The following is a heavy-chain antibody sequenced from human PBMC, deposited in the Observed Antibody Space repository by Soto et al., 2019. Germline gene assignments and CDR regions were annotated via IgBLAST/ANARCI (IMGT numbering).Heavy chain of an antibody. Sequence: QVQLVQSGAEVTKPGSSVKVSCKASGGTFSSYSISWVRQAPGQGLEWMGRIIPILAIANYAQKFQGRVTITADKSTSTAYMELSSLRSEDTAVYYGVRDHAATINPLFDPWGQGTLVTVSS. CDR3: VRDHAATINPLFDP. CDR1: GGTFSSYS. D-gene: IGHD5-12*01. V-gene: IGHV1-69*04. J-gene: IGHJ5*02. CDR2: IIPILAIA.